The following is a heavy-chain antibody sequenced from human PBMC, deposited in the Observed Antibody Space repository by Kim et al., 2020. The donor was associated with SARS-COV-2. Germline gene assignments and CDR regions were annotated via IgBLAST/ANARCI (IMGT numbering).Heavy chain of an antibody. V-gene: IGHV4-39*02. D-gene: IGHD3-22*01. J-gene: IGHJ4*02. CDR3: ASTDSSGYRVDY. Sequence: YYNPSLKSRVTISVDTSKNHFSLKLSSVTASDTAVYYCASTDSSGYRVDYWGQGTLVTVSS.